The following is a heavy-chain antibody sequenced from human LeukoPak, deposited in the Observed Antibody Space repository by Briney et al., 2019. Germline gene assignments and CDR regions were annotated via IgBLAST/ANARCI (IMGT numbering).Heavy chain of an antibody. CDR1: GFTFSSFG. V-gene: IGHV3-30*02. CDR3: AKDRTMAADGTYFDY. Sequence: PGGSLRLSWAASGFTFSSFGMHWVRQAPGKGLEWISFIRYDGSNKYYTDSVKGRFTISRDNSQNTLYLQMNSLRTEDTALYFCAKDRTMAADGTYFDYWGQGTLVTVSS. J-gene: IGHJ4*02. D-gene: IGHD6-13*01. CDR2: IRYDGSNK.